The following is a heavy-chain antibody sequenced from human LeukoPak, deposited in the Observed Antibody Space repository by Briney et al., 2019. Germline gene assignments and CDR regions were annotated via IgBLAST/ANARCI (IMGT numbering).Heavy chain of an antibody. CDR1: GFTFSSYA. CDR3: AKGVRGVTIGY. V-gene: IGHV3-23*01. Sequence: GGSLRLSCAASGFTFSSYAMSWVRQAPGKGLEWASAISGSGGSTYYADSVKGLFTISRDNSKNTLYLQMNSLRAEDTAVYYCAKGVRGVTIGYWGQGTLVTVSS. J-gene: IGHJ4*02. CDR2: ISGSGGST. D-gene: IGHD3-10*01.